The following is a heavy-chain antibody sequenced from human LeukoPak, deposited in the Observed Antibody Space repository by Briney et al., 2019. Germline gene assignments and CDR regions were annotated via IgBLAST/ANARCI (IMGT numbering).Heavy chain of an antibody. CDR2: ISWNSDDI. CDR3: TRDVDFDS. J-gene: IGHJ4*02. CDR1: GFAFGEFA. V-gene: IGHV3-9*01. Sequence: SLRLSCAASGFAFGEFAMHWVRQLSGGGLEWVSGISWNSDDIDYAASVRGRFTISRDNAKSSLYLQMNSLREDDTALYYCTRDVDFDSWGQGTQVTVAS.